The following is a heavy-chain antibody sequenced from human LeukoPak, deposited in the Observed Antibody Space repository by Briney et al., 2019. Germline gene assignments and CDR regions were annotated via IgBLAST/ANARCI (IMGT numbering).Heavy chain of an antibody. CDR1: GYTFTSYG. J-gene: IGHJ6*02. CDR2: ISAYNGNT. D-gene: IGHD3-3*01. Sequence: GPVKVSCQASGYTFTSYGISWVRQAPGQGLEWMGWISAYNGNTNYAQKLQGRVTMTTDTSTSTAYMELRSLRSDDTAVYYCARDRQSIFGVVPPGSYYYYYGMDVWGQGTTVTVSS. V-gene: IGHV1-18*01. CDR3: ARDRQSIFGVVPPGSYYYYYGMDV.